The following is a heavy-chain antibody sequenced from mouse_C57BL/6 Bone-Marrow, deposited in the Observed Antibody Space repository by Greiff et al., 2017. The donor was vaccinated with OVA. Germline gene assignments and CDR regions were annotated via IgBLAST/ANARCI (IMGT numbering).Heavy chain of an antibody. V-gene: IGHV1-54*01. Sequence: QVQLQQSGAELVRPGTSVKVSCKASGYAFTNYLIEWVKQRPGQGLEWIGVINPGSGGTNYNEKFKGKATLTADKSSSTAYMQLSSLTSEDAAVYFCARRTYSADWGQGTLVTVSA. CDR3: ARRTYSAD. D-gene: IGHD5-1*01. CDR1: GYAFTNYL. CDR2: INPGSGGT. J-gene: IGHJ3*01.